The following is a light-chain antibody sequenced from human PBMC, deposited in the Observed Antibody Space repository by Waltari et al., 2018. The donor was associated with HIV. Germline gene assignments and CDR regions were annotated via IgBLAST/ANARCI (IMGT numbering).Light chain of an antibody. Sequence: QSALTQPPSASGSPGQSVTISCTGTSSDVGGYNYVSWYQQHPGKAPKLMIYEVSKRPSGVPVRFSGSKSGNTASLTVSGLQAEDEADYYCSSYAGTNNWVFGGGTKLIVL. CDR3: SSYAGTNNWV. CDR2: EVS. J-gene: IGLJ3*02. V-gene: IGLV2-8*01. CDR1: SSDVGGYNY.